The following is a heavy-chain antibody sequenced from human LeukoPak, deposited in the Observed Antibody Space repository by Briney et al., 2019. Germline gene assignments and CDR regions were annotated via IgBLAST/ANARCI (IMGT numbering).Heavy chain of an antibody. D-gene: IGHD2-15*01. J-gene: IGHJ4*02. Sequence: RASVKVSCKASGYTFTSYAISWVRQAPGQGLEWMGGIIPIFGTANYAQKFQGRVTITADKSTSTAYMELSSLRSEDTAVYYCARAPHSYCSGGNCIYFDYWGQGTLVTVSS. CDR3: ARAPHSYCSGGNCIYFDY. CDR2: IIPIFGTA. V-gene: IGHV1-69*06. CDR1: GYTFTSYA.